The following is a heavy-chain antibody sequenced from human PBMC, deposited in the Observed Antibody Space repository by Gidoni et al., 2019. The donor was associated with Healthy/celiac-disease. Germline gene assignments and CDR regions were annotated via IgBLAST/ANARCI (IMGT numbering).Heavy chain of an antibody. CDR1: GFPFSSYA. V-gene: IGHV3-30-3*01. Sequence: SGFPFSSYAMHWVRQAPGKGLEWVAVISYDGSNKYYADSVKGRFTISRDNSKNTLYLQMNSLRAEDTAVYYCARDRGYSYGGYFDYWGQGTLVTVSS. CDR2: ISYDGSNK. CDR3: ARDRGYSYGGYFDY. J-gene: IGHJ4*02. D-gene: IGHD5-18*01.